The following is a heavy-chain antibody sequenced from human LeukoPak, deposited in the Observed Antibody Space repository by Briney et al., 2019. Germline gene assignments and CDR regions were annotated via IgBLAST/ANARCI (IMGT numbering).Heavy chain of an antibody. Sequence: PGGSLRLSCAASGFTVSNNYMSWFRKAPGKGLEWVQVIYSGGSTHYADSVKGRFTISRDNSKNTVNLQMNSLRAEDTAVYYCARDRRVVPAAIYFYYMDVWGKGTTVTVPS. CDR3: ARDRRVVPAAIYFYYMDV. CDR1: GFTVSNNY. D-gene: IGHD2-2*01. V-gene: IGHV3-53*01. CDR2: IYSGGST. J-gene: IGHJ6*03.